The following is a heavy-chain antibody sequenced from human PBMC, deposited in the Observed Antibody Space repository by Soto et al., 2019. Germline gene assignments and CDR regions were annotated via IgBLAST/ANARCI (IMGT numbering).Heavy chain of an antibody. CDR1: GFTFSPYT. CDR2: ITSSGGNI. J-gene: IGHJ4*02. CDR3: TRERGGASFDY. V-gene: IGHV3-21*01. Sequence: EVQLVESGGGLVKPGGSLRLSCAASGFTFSPYTMNWVRQTPGRGLEWVSSITSSGGNIYYADSVKGRFTISRDNAKNSLFLQMSSLRAEDTAVYYCTRERGGASFDYWGQGTLVTVSS. D-gene: IGHD6-25*01.